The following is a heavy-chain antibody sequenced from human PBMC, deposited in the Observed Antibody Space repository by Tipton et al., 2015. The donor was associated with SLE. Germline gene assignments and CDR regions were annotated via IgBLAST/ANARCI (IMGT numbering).Heavy chain of an antibody. D-gene: IGHD3-10*01. CDR2: INQSGST. Sequence: TLSLTCAVSSGSFSDYYWTWSRQAPGKGLDWIGEINQSGSTTYNPSLESRVSMSIDASEKQFFLKLAAVAAADSAVYYCAGRPAVYYGSGKNAFDVWGQGTPVTVSS. CDR1: SGSFSDYY. J-gene: IGHJ3*01. CDR3: AGRPAVYYGSGKNAFDV. V-gene: IGHV4-34*01.